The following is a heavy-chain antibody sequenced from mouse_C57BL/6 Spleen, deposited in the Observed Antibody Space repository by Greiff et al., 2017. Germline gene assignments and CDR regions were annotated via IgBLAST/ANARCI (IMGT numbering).Heavy chain of an antibody. V-gene: IGHV5-9-1*02. Sequence: EVQLVESGEGLVKPGGSLKLSCAASGFTFSSYAMSWVRQTPEKRLEWVAYISSGGDYIYYADTVKGRFTISRENARNTLYLQMSSLKSEDTAMYYCTRVPLGDYAMDYWGQGTSVTVSS. CDR3: TRVPLGDYAMDY. J-gene: IGHJ4*01. CDR1: GFTFSSYA. CDR2: ISSGGDYI.